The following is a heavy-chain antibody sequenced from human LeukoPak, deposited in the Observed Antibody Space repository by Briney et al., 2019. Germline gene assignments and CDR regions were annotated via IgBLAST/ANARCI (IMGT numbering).Heavy chain of an antibody. CDR3: ARGGGYVLASFDY. V-gene: IGHV1-69*13. D-gene: IGHD5-12*01. CDR2: IIPIFGTA. J-gene: IGHJ4*02. Sequence: SVKVSCKASGCTFSSYAISWVRQAPGQGLEWMGGIIPIFGTANYAQKFQGRVTITADESTSTAYMELSSLRSEDTAVYYCARGGGYVLASFDYWGQGTLVTVSS. CDR1: GCTFSSYA.